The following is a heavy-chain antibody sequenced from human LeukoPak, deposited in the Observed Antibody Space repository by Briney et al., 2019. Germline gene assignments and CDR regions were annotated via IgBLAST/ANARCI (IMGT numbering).Heavy chain of an antibody. CDR1: GGSISPYY. D-gene: IGHD1-1*01. V-gene: IGHV4-59*01. CDR3: ARCPPVQLERHRYFYYYMDV. Sequence: SETLSLTCTVSGGSISPYYWSWIRQPPGKGLEWIGYIYYSGSTNYNPSLKSRVTISVDTSKNQFSLKLNSVTAADTAVYYCARCPPVQLERHRYFYYYMDVWGKGTTVTVSS. J-gene: IGHJ6*03. CDR2: IYYSGST.